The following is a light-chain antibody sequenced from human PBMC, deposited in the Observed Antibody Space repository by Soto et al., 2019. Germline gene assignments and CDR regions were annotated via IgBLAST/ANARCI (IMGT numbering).Light chain of an antibody. J-gene: IGKJ4*01. Sequence: EIVLTQSPANLSVSPGERATLSCRASQSVRSNLAWYQQKPGQAPRLLIFGATTRATNISARFTGSGSGTEFTLTISSLQSEDFAVYYCQQYDNWPPLTFGGGTKVEIK. CDR3: QQYDNWPPLT. CDR1: QSVRSN. CDR2: GAT. V-gene: IGKV3-15*01.